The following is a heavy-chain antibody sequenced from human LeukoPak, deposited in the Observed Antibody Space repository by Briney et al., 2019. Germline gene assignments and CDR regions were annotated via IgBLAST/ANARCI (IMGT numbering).Heavy chain of an antibody. CDR3: AKELRRITIFGVVTFDY. J-gene: IGHJ4*02. CDR2: ISGSGGST. CDR1: GFTFSSYA. V-gene: IGHV3-23*01. D-gene: IGHD3-3*01. Sequence: PGGSLRLSCAASGFTFSSYAMSWVRQAPGKGLEWVSAISGSGGSTYYADSVKGRFTISRDNSKNTLYLQMNSLRAEDTAVYYCAKELRRITIFGVVTFDYWGQGTLVTVSS.